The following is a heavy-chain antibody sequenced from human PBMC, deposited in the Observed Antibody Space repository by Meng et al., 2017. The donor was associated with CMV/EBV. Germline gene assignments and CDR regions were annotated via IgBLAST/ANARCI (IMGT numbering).Heavy chain of an antibody. J-gene: IGHJ4*02. CDR3: ARDGGYCTNGVCYTPDY. V-gene: IGHV3-30*04. CDR2: ISYDGSNK. CDR1: FTVGSYA. D-gene: IGHD2-8*01. Sequence: FTVGSYAMHWVRQAQGKGLGWVAVISYDGSNKYYADSVKGRFTISSDNSKNTLYLQMNSLRAEDTAVYYCARDGGYCTNGVCYTPDYWGQGTLVTVSS.